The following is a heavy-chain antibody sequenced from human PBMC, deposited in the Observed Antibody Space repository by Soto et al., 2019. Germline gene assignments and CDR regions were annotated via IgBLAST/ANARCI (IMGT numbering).Heavy chain of an antibody. CDR3: ARDPSSSGWYYYYYGMDV. CDR2: ISAYNGNT. CDR1: GYTFTSYG. J-gene: IGHJ6*02. Sequence: WASVKVSCKASGYTFTSYGISWVRQAPGQGLEWMGWISAYNGNTNYAQKLQGRVTMTTDTSTSTAYMELRSLRSDDTAVYYCARDPSSSGWYYYYYGMDVWGQGTTVTVSS. V-gene: IGHV1-18*04. D-gene: IGHD6-19*01.